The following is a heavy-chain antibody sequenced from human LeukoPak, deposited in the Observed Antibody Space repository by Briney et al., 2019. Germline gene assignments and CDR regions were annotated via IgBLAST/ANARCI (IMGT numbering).Heavy chain of an antibody. V-gene: IGHV1-24*01. CDR2: FDPEDGET. CDR1: GYTLTELS. CDR3: ATFYDSSGYYYNWFDP. D-gene: IGHD3-22*01. J-gene: IGHJ5*02. Sequence: GASVKVSCKVSGYTLTELSMHCVRQAPGKGLEWMGGFDPEDGETIYAQKFQGRVTMTEDTSTDTAYMELSSLRSEDTAVYYCATFYDSSGYYYNWFDPWGQGTLVTVSS.